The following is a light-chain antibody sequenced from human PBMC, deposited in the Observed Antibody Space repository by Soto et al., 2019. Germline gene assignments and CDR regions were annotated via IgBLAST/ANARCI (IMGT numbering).Light chain of an antibody. V-gene: IGKV3-20*01. CDR1: QTINSG. J-gene: IGKJ1*01. Sequence: EIVLTQSPGTLSLSPGERATLSCRASQTINSGLAWYQHKRGQAPRLLIYGVSVRAIGIPDRFGGSGSGTDFTLTISRLQPEDFATYYCLQTYTTLTWTLGQGTKVDIK. CDR3: LQTYTTLTWT. CDR2: GVS.